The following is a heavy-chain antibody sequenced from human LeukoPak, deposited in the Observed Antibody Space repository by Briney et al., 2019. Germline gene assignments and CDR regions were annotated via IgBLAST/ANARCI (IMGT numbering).Heavy chain of an antibody. CDR3: AKDQDVGGYCTSTSCYLGLCDS. V-gene: IGHV3-23*01. Sequence: PGGSLRLSCAASGFSFSTNTMNWVRQAPGRGLEWVAAMSPSGGSTYYTDSVKGRFTISRDNSKNTLFLQMNSLRAEDSALYYCAKDQDVGGYCTSTSCYLGLCDSWGQGALVTASS. D-gene: IGHD2-2*01. J-gene: IGHJ5*01. CDR2: MSPSGGST. CDR1: GFSFSTNT.